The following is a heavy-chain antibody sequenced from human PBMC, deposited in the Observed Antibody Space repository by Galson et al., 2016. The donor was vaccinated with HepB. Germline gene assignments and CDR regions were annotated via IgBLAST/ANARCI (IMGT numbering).Heavy chain of an antibody. CDR1: GASISGYY. J-gene: IGHJ6*02. CDR3: ARDDSGGWYGFHYGMDV. CDR2: IYYSGRT. D-gene: IGHD6-19*01. Sequence: TLSLTCTVSGASISGYYLSWIRQPPGEGLEWIGYIYYSGRTNYNPSLKSRVTISVDTSKNQFSLKLSSVTAADTAVYYCARDDSGGWYGFHYGMDVWGQGTTVTVSS. V-gene: IGHV4-59*01.